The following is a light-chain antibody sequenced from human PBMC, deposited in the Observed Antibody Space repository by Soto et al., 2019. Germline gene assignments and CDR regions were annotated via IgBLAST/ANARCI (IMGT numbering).Light chain of an antibody. Sequence: DIQMTQSPSTLSASVGDRVTITCRASQSISSWLAWYQQKPGKAPKLLIYDASSLESGVPSRFSGSGSGTEFTLTIRRLQADYFGNYYCQQYKNYLGGTFGQGTKVEIK. J-gene: IGKJ1*01. CDR2: DAS. CDR1: QSISSW. CDR3: QQYKNYLGGT. V-gene: IGKV1-5*01.